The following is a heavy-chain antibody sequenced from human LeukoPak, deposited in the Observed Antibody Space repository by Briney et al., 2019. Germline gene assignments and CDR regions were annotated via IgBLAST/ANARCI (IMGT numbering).Heavy chain of an antibody. CDR1: GGSISSYY. CDR2: IYYSGST. Sequence: SETLSLTCTVSGGSISSYYWSWIRQPPGKGLEWIGYIYYSGSTNYNPSLKSRVTISVDTSKNQFSLKLSSVTAADTAVYYCARGRYSRSYYSLTFDYWGQGTLVTVSS. J-gene: IGHJ4*02. D-gene: IGHD1-26*01. V-gene: IGHV4-59*01. CDR3: ARGRYSRSYYSLTFDY.